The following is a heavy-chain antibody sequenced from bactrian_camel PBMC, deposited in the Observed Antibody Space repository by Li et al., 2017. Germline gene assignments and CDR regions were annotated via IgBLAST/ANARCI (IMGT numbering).Heavy chain of an antibody. V-gene: IGHV3S42*01. Sequence: VQLVESGGDLVQPGTSLRLSCAVSGINFAKATMSWVRQVPGKGLEWVSIINSGGTIVYAASVKGRFTISRDNAENTLYLQMDRLKSEDTAMYYCAADISPGTICSAATQILAFQYRGQGTQVTVS. CDR2: INSGGTI. CDR1: GINFAKAT. CDR3: AADISPGTICSAATQILAFQY. D-gene: IGHD2*01. J-gene: IGHJ4*01.